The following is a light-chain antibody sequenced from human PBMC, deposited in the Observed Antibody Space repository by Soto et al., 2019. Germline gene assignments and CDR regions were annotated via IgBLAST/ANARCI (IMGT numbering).Light chain of an antibody. J-gene: IGKJ1*01. Sequence: DIQMTQSPSSLSASVGDRVTITCRASQSFSSYLNWYQQKPGKAPKLLISAASSLQSGVPSRFSGSGSGTDFTLTISSLQPEDFATYYCQQSYSTPRTFGQGTKVEIK. CDR2: AAS. CDR1: QSFSSY. V-gene: IGKV1-39*01. CDR3: QQSYSTPRT.